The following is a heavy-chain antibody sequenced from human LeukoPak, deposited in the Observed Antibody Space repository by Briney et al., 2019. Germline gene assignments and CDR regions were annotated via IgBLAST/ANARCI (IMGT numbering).Heavy chain of an antibody. Sequence: PGGSLRLSCAASGFTFSSYAMHWVRQAPGKGLEWVAVISYDGSNKYYADSVMGRFTISRDNSKNTLYLQMNSLRAEDTAVYYCATDATPGWLQSPYWGQGTLVTVSS. CDR3: ATDATPGWLQSPY. CDR2: ISYDGSNK. D-gene: IGHD5-24*01. CDR1: GFTFSSYA. V-gene: IGHV3-30-3*01. J-gene: IGHJ4*02.